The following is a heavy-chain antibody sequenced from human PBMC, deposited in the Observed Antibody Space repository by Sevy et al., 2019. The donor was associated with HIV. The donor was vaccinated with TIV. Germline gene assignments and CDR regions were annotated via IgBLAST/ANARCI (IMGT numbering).Heavy chain of an antibody. D-gene: IGHD1-26*01. CDR1: GFIFSNFA. Sequence: GGSLRLSCAASGFIFSNFAMHWVRQAPGKGLEWVAVKSYDGSHKYYADSVKGRFTVSGDNSRNILSLEMNFLRRDDTAVYYCARGENNDGFFLYWGQGTLFTVSS. J-gene: IGHJ1*01. CDR3: ARGENNDGFFLY. CDR2: KSYDGSHK. V-gene: IGHV3-30*04.